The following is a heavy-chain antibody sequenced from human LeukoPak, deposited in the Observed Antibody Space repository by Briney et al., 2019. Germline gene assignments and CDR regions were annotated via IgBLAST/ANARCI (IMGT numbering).Heavy chain of an antibody. Sequence: GGSLRLSCAASGFTFNSCAMSWVRQAPWERLQWVSGISDSGGNTYYADSVRGRFTISRDNSKNTLYPQMNSLRAEDTAVYYCARHRSSWLIDYWGQGTLVTVSS. V-gene: IGHV3-23*01. CDR1: GFTFNSCA. CDR2: ISDSGGNT. D-gene: IGHD6-6*01. J-gene: IGHJ4*02. CDR3: ARHRSSWLIDY.